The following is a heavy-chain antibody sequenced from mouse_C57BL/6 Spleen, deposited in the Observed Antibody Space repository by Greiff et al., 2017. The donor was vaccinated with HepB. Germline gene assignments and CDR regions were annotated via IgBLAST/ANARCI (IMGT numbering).Heavy chain of an antibody. V-gene: IGHV3-6*01. D-gene: IGHD2-4*01. CDR2: ISYDGSN. CDR1: GYSITSGYY. Sequence: EVQLQQSGPGLVKPSQSLSLTCSVTGYSITSGYYWNWIRQFPGNKLEWMGYISYDGSNNYNPSLKNRISITRDTSKNQFFLKLNSVTTEDTATYYCAREGNYDAANYFDYWGQGTTLTVSS. J-gene: IGHJ2*01. CDR3: AREGNYDAANYFDY.